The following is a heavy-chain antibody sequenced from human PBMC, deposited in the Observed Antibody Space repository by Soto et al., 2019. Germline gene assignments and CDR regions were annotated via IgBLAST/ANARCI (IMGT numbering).Heavy chain of an antibody. J-gene: IGHJ6*02. Sequence: QVRLVESGGGMVQPGRSLRLSCAASGFTFSSYGVHWVRQVSGKGLEWVAVISNDGTKKYYAASVKGRFTISRDNSKNMLYLQMNSLRPEDTGVYYCADPGSTELDVWGQGTTVTVSS. D-gene: IGHD3-10*01. V-gene: IGHV3-30*03. CDR1: GFTFSSYG. CDR2: ISNDGTKK. CDR3: ADPGSTELDV.